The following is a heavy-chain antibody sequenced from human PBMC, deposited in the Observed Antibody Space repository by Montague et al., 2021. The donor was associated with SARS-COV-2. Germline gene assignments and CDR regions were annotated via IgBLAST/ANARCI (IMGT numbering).Heavy chain of an antibody. CDR2: IYYSGST. CDR3: ARGWFSPMLVVVIRGPFDY. D-gene: IGHD3-22*01. V-gene: IGHV4-39*07. Sequence: SETLSLTCTVSDDSISSSSYYWGWIRQTPGKGLEWIGTIYYSGSTYYNPSLKSRVTISVDTSKNQFSLKLSSVTAADTAMYYCARGWFSPMLVVVIRGPFDYWGQGALVTVSS. CDR1: DDSISSSSYY. J-gene: IGHJ4*02.